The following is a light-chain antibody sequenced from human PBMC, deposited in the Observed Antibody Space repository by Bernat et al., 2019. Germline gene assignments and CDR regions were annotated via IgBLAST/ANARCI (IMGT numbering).Light chain of an antibody. CDR1: SSDVGGYKY. CDR2: EVS. V-gene: IGLV2-8*01. CDR3: SSYAGSNNFV. Sequence: QSALTQPPSASGSPGQSVTITCTGTSSDVGGYKYVSRYQQHPRKAPKRMIYEVSKRPSGVPDRFSGSKSGNTASLTVSGLQAEDDADYYCSSYAGSNNFVFGTGTKVTVL. J-gene: IGLJ1*01.